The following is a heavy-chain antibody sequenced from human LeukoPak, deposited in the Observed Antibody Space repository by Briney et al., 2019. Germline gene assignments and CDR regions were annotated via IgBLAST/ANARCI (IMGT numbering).Heavy chain of an antibody. Sequence: GGSLRLSCAASGFTFDNYGMTWVRQAPGKGLEWVSTISDTATRTYYADSVKGRFTISRDDSRNTLSLQMNSLRDEDSAMYYCAQNGGGSGTYYPYWGLGTLVTVSS. CDR1: GFTFDNYG. D-gene: IGHD3-10*01. CDR2: ISDTATRT. J-gene: IGHJ4*02. V-gene: IGHV3-23*01. CDR3: AQNGGGSGTYYPY.